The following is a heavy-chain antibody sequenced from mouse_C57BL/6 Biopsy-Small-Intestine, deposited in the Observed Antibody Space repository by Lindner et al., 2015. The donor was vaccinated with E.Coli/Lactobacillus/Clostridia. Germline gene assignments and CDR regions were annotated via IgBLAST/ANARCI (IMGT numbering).Heavy chain of an antibody. V-gene: IGHV1-42*01. CDR2: INPSTGGT. Sequence: VQLQESGPELVKSGASVKISCEASGYSITSNYVNWVKQSPEKSLEWIGEINPSTGGTTYNEKFRAKATLTIDRSSSTFYMQFKSLTSDDSAVYYCARREVYYFDYWGQGTTLTVSS. CDR3: ARREVYYFDY. CDR1: GYSITSNY. J-gene: IGHJ2*01.